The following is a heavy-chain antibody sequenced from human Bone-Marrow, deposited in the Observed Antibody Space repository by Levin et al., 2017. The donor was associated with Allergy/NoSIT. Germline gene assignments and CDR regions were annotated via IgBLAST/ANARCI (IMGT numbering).Heavy chain of an antibody. CDR3: ANGFEPGSSGWYEGVDYGMDV. J-gene: IGHJ6*02. CDR1: GFTFSSYA. V-gene: IGHV3-23*01. Sequence: GGSLRLSCAASGFTFSSYAMSWVRQAPGKGLEWVSAISGSGGSTYYADSVKGRFTISRDNSKNTLYLQMNSLRAEDTAVYYCANGFEPGSSGWYEGVDYGMDVWGQGTTVTVSS. D-gene: IGHD6-19*01. CDR2: ISGSGGST.